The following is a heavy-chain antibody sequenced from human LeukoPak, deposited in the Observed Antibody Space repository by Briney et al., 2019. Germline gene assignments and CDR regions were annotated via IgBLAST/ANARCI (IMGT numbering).Heavy chain of an antibody. V-gene: IGHV4-34*01. CDR3: AKSNGYGLVDI. J-gene: IGHJ3*02. Sequence: SETLSLTCAVYGGSFSGYYWSWIRQPPGKGLEWIGEINHSGSTNYNPSLKSRVTISVDTSRNQFSLKLNSVTAADTAVYYCAKSNGYGLVDIWGQGTMVTV. D-gene: IGHD3-10*01. CDR2: INHSGST. CDR1: GGSFSGYY.